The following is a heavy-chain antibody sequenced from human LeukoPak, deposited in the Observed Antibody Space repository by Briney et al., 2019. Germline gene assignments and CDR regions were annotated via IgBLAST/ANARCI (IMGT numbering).Heavy chain of an antibody. CDR2: ISGYNGNT. V-gene: IGHV1-18*01. J-gene: IGHJ5*02. D-gene: IGHD2-2*01. CDR1: GYSFRSYG. Sequence: ASVKVSCKGSGYSFRSYGINWVRQAPGQGLEWMGWISGYNGNTNYALMVQGRVTMTTDTSTSTAYMELRSLRSDDTAMYYCARDVGDIVTIPAAITVPWGQGTLVTVSS. CDR3: ARDVGDIVTIPAAITVP.